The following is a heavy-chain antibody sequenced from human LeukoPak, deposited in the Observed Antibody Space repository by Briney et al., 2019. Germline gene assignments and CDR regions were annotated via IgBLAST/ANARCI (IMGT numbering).Heavy chain of an antibody. CDR1: GGSISSSSYY. Sequence: SETLSLTCTVSGGSISSSSYYWGWIRQPPAKGLVCIGYIYYSGSTSYNPSLKSRVTISVDTSKNQFSLRLNSVTAADTAVYYCARSYSYGVMAFDIWGQGTMVTVSS. D-gene: IGHD5-18*01. CDR2: IYYSGST. V-gene: IGHV4-39*01. J-gene: IGHJ3*02. CDR3: ARSYSYGVMAFDI.